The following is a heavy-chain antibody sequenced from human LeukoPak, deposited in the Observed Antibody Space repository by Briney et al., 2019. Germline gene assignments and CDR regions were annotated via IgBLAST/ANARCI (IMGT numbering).Heavy chain of an antibody. CDR1: GFTFDDYA. V-gene: IGHV3-9*03. D-gene: IGHD1-26*01. CDR3: AKELSGSYCHDAFDI. J-gene: IGHJ3*02. CDR2: ISWNSGSI. Sequence: GGSLRLSCAASGFTFDDYAMHWVRQAPGKGLEWVSGISWNSGSIGYADSVKGRFTISRDNAKNSLYLQMNSLRAEDMALCYCAKELSGSYCHDAFDIWGQGTMVTVSS.